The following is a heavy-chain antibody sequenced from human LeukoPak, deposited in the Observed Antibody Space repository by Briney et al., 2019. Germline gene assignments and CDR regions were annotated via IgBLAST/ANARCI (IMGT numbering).Heavy chain of an antibody. CDR1: GGSISSSSYY. CDR3: ARGPGYYGLGRILYYYHGMDV. CDR2: IYYSGST. D-gene: IGHD3-10*01. V-gene: IGHV4-39*01. Sequence: PSETLSLTCTVSGGSISSSSYYWGWIRQPPGKGLEWIGSIYYSGSTYYNPSLKSRVTISVDTSKNQFSLKLSSVTAADTAVYYCARGPGYYGLGRILYYYHGMDVWGQGTTVTVSS. J-gene: IGHJ6*02.